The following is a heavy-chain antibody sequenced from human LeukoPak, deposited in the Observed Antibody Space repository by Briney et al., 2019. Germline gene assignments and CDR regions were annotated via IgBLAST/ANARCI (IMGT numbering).Heavy chain of an antibody. Sequence: GESLKISCKGSGYTFTNYWIGWVRQMPGKGLEFMGIIYPGDSDTRYSPSFQGQVTISVDKSINTAYLQWSSLKASDTAMYYCARCIAAGGSRWTDFWGQGTLVTVSS. J-gene: IGHJ4*02. CDR1: GYTFTNYW. CDR3: ARCIAAGGSRWTDF. CDR2: IYPGDSDT. D-gene: IGHD6-13*01. V-gene: IGHV5-51*01.